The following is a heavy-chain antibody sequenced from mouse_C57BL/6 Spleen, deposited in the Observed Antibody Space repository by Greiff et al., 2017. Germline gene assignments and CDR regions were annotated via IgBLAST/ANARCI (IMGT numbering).Heavy chain of an antibody. J-gene: IGHJ1*03. Sequence: QVQLQQSGAELVRPGASVTLSCKASGYTFTDYEMHWVKQTPVHGLEWIGAIDPETGGTAYNQKFKGKAILTADKSSSTAYMELRSLTSEDSAVYYCTREIYYGNFRGYFDVWGTGTTVTVSS. CDR1: GYTFTDYE. CDR3: TREIYYGNFRGYFDV. CDR2: IDPETGGT. V-gene: IGHV1-15*01. D-gene: IGHD2-1*01.